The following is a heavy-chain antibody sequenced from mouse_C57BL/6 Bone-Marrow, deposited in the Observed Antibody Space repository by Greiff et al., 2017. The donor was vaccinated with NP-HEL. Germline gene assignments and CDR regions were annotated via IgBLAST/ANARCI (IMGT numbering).Heavy chain of an antibody. CDR1: GFSLTSYG. V-gene: IGHV2-6*01. D-gene: IGHD2-2*01. J-gene: IGHJ3*01. Sequence: VHLVESGPGLVAPSQSLSITCTVSGFSLTSYGVDWVRQSPGKGLEWLGVIWGVGSTNYNSALKSRLSISTDNSKSQVFLKMNSLQTDDTAMYYCAIYYGYDGAWFAYWGRGTLVTVSA. CDR3: AIYYGYDGAWFAY. CDR2: IWGVGST.